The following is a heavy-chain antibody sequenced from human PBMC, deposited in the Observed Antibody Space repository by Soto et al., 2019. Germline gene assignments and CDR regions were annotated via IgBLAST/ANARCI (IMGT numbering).Heavy chain of an antibody. CDR1: GYTFTSYY. Sequence: ASVKVSCKASGYTFTSYYMRWVRQAPGQGLEWMGIINPSGGSTSYAQKFQGRVTMTRDTSTSTVYMELSSLRSEDTAVYYCARVAVGSGSYYYFDYWGQGTLVTVSS. V-gene: IGHV1-46*03. J-gene: IGHJ4*02. D-gene: IGHD3-10*01. CDR3: ARVAVGSGSYYYFDY. CDR2: INPSGGST.